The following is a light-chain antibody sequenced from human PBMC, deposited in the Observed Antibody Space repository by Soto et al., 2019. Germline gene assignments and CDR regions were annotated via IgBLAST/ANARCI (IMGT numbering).Light chain of an antibody. CDR1: QSVSSS. CDR3: QQYGSSAPIT. Sequence: DIVLTQSPATLSVSPGERATLSCRASQSVSSSLAWYQQKPGQAPRLLIYGASIRATGIPDRFSGSGSETDFTLTISRLEPEDFALYYCQQYGSSAPITFGQGTRLEIK. J-gene: IGKJ5*01. V-gene: IGKV3-20*01. CDR2: GAS.